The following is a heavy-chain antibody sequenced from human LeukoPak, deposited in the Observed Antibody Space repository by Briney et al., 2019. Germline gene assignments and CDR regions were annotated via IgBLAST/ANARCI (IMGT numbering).Heavy chain of an antibody. D-gene: IGHD5-12*01. CDR1: GDSIRTSSAY. V-gene: IGHV4-61*02. J-gene: IGHJ5*02. Sequence: SETLSLTCTVSGDSIRTSSAYWSWIRQPAGKELEWIGRIYGGGSTNYNPSLKRRVTISVDKAKNQFSLKLSSVPAADTAVYYCARDAYGYTDTWGQGTLVTVSS. CDR2: IYGGGST. CDR3: ARDAYGYTDT.